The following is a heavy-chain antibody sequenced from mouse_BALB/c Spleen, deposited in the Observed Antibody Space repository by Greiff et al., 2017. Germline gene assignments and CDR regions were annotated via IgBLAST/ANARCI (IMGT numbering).Heavy chain of an antibody. Sequence: EVKLVESGGGLVQPGGSRKLSCAASGFTFSSYGMHWVRQAPEKGLEWVAYISSGSSTIYYADTVKGRFTISRDNPKNTLFLQMTSLSSEDTAMYCCAKGYFDYWGPGTTLTVSS. CDR2: ISSGSSTI. V-gene: IGHV5-17*02. J-gene: IGHJ2*01. CDR1: GFTFSSYG. CDR3: AKGYFDY.